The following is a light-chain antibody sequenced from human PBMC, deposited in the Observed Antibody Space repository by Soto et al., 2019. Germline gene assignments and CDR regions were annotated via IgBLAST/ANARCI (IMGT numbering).Light chain of an antibody. CDR2: RNN. CDR3: AAWDDSLSGPV. J-gene: IGLJ1*01. V-gene: IGLV1-47*01. CDR1: SSTIGSNY. Sequence: QSVLTQPPSASGTPGQRVTISCSGSSSTIGSNYVYWYQQLPGTAPKLLIYRNNQRPSGVPDRFSGSKSGTSASLAISGLRSEDEADYYCAAWDDSLSGPVFGNGTKVTVL.